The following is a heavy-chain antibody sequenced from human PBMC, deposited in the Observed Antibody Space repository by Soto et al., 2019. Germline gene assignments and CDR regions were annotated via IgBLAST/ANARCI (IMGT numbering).Heavy chain of an antibody. V-gene: IGHV1-46*01. CDR2: ISPNGGRT. J-gene: IGHJ5*02. Sequence: ASAKVTCKAPADTFTSYYIHWLRQAPGHGHEWRGIISPNGGRTRLAQTLEGRIPMNTDTSMSRGFIELISLSAEDTAVYYCARSPGGVFGIIIEGSNWLAPWGQGCLVTGSS. CDR1: ADTFTSYY. D-gene: IGHD3-16*02. CDR3: ARSPGGVFGIIIEGSNWLAP.